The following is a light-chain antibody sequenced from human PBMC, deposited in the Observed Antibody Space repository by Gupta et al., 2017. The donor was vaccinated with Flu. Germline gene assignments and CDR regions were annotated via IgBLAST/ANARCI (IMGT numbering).Light chain of an antibody. CDR1: SSNIGSND. CDR3: AAWDDSLNGWV. V-gene: IGLV1-44*01. Sequence: QSMLTQPPSASGTPGQRVTIPCSGSSSNIGSNDVNWFQQFPGTAPKLLIYGSDQWPSGVPDRFSGSKSGTSASLAISGLQSDDEADYYCAAWDDSLNGWVFGRGTKLTVL. CDR2: GSD. J-gene: IGLJ3*02.